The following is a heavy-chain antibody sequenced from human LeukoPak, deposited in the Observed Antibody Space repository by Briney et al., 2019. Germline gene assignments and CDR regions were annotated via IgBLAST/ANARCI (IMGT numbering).Heavy chain of an antibody. D-gene: IGHD6-13*01. J-gene: IGHJ4*02. V-gene: IGHV4-59*12. CDR2: IYYSGST. CDR1: GGSISSYY. CDR3: ARDGRGYASSWYFDL. Sequence: SETLSLTCTVSGGSISSYYWSWIRQPPGKGLEWIGYIYYSGSTNYNPSLKSRVTISVDTSRNQFSLRLSSVTAADTAVYYCARDGRGYASSWYFDLRGQGTLVTVSS.